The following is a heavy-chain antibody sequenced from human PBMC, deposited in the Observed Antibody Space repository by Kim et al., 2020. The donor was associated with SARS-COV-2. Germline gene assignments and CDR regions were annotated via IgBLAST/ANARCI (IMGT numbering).Heavy chain of an antibody. J-gene: IGHJ4*02. V-gene: IGHV3-11*06. Sequence: KGRFTISRDNAKNSLYLQMNSLRAEDTAVYYCAREQHPEGRSWYLTQTDYWGQGTLVTVSS. D-gene: IGHD6-13*01. CDR3: AREQHPEGRSWYLTQTDY.